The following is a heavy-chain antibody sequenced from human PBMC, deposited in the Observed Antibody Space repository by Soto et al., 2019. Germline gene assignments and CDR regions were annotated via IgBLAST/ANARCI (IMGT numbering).Heavy chain of an antibody. D-gene: IGHD2-8*01. J-gene: IGHJ6*02. CDR3: ARDQENGYCTNEYCGMDV. CDR1: GGTFSSYA. Sequence: QVQLVQSGAEVKKPASSVKVSCKASGGTFSSYAISWVRQAPGQGLEWMGGIIPIFGTANYAQKFQGRVTITADESTSTAYMELSSLRSEDTAVYYCARDQENGYCTNEYCGMDVWGQGTTVTVSS. CDR2: IIPIFGTA. V-gene: IGHV1-69*01.